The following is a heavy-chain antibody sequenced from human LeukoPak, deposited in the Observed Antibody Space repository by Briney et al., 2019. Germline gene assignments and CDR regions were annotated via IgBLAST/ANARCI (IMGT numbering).Heavy chain of an antibody. Sequence: GGSLRLSCAASGFTFSSYTMHWVRQAPGKGLEWVAVISYDGSNKYYADSVKGRFTISRDNAKNSLYLQMNSLRAEDTAVYYCTHSSGNDYWGQGTLVTVSS. V-gene: IGHV3-30-3*01. CDR1: GFTFSSYT. CDR3: THSSGNDY. CDR2: ISYDGSNK. J-gene: IGHJ4*02. D-gene: IGHD3-22*01.